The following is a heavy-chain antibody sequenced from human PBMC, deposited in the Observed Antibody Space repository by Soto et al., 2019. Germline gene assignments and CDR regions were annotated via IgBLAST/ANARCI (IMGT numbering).Heavy chain of an antibody. D-gene: IGHD3-3*01. V-gene: IGHV3-74*01. Sequence: GGSLRLACASSGFTFISYWMHWVRQAPGKGLVWVSRINSDGSSTSYADSVKGRFTISRDNAKNTLYLQMNSLRAEDTAVYYCARGGPSLRFSFWGQGTMVTVSS. CDR2: INSDGSST. CDR3: ARGGPSLRFSF. CDR1: GFTFISYW. J-gene: IGHJ3*01.